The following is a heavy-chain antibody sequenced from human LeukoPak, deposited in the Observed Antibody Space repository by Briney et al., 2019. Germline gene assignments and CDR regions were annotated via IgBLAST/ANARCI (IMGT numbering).Heavy chain of an antibody. CDR3: AKVKVPAAVYYYYYGMDV. J-gene: IGHJ6*02. Sequence: GGSLRLSCAASGFTFSSYATSWVRQAPGKGLEWVSAISGSGGSTYYADSVKGRFTISRDNSKNTLYLQMNSLRAEDTAVYYCAKVKVPAAVYYYYYGMDVWGQGTTVTVSS. CDR2: ISGSGGST. CDR1: GFTFSSYA. V-gene: IGHV3-23*01. D-gene: IGHD2-2*01.